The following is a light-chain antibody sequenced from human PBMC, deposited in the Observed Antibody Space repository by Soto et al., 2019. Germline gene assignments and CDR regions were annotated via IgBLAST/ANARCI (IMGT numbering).Light chain of an antibody. CDR3: QFYGDPPKT. Sequence: DIGWTQAPGTLSFSPGERVTLSCSASQSVSSNFLAWYHQNPCQAPRLLIFDASTRATGTTDRFTGRGSGTDFTLTISRLEPEDFAVYYCQFYGDPPKTFGQGTKVEIK. CDR2: DAS. J-gene: IGKJ1*01. CDR1: QSVSSNF. V-gene: IGKV3-20*01.